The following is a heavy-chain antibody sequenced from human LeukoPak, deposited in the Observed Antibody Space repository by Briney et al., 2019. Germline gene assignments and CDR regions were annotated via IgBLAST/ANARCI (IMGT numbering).Heavy chain of an antibody. CDR1: GFTFDDYS. V-gene: IGHV3-74*01. CDR2: INYDGTST. D-gene: IGHD2/OR15-2a*01. CDR3: AREANTAFDY. J-gene: IGHJ4*02. Sequence: GGSLRLSCAASGFTFDDYSMHWVRQAPGKGLVWVSRINYDGTSTTYADSVKGRFTVSRDNGKRTVSLQINSLRPDDTAVYYCAREANTAFDYWGQGTLVTVSS.